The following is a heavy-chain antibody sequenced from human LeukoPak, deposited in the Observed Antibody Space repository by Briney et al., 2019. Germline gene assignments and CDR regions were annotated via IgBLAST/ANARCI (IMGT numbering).Heavy chain of an antibody. CDR3: GRHNRYCSSTSCHIDY. CDR1: GYSFTSYW. D-gene: IGHD2-2*01. CDR2: IYPGDSDT. V-gene: IGHV5-51*01. J-gene: IGHJ4*02. Sequence: GESLKISCKGSGYSFTSYWIGWVRQMPGKGLEWMGIIYPGDSDTRYSPSFQGQVTISADKSISTAYLQWSSLKASDTAMYFCGRHNRYCSSTSCHIDYWGQGTLVTVSS.